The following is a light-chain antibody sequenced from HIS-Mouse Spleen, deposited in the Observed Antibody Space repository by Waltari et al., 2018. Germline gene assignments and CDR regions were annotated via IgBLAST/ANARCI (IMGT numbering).Light chain of an antibody. CDR1: ALPKKL. J-gene: IGLJ2*01. V-gene: IGLV3-10*01. CDR2: EDS. CDR3: YSTDSSGNHRV. Sequence: SYELTQPPSVSVSPGQTARITCSGVALPKKLALWYQQKSGQAPVLVIYEDSKRPSGIPERFSGSSSGTMATLTISGAQVEDEADYYCYSTDSSGNHRVFGGGTKLTVL.